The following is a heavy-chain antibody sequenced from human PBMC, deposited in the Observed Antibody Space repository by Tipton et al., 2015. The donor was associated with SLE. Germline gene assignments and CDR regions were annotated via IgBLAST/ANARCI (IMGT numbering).Heavy chain of an antibody. D-gene: IGHD4-17*01. CDR2: ISWIGST. V-gene: IGHV4-59*01. Sequence: TLSLTCTVSGGSISSYYWTWIRQPPGKGLEWIGYISWIGSTNYNPSLKSRVTISADTSKNQFSLKLNSVTAADTAVYYCAGPYGDYGFFKYWGQGARIIVSS. CDR3: AGPYGDYGFFKY. CDR1: GGSISSYY. J-gene: IGHJ1*01.